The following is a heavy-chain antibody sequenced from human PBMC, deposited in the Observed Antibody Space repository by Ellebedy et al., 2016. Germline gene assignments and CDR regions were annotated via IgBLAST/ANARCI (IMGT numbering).Heavy chain of an antibody. Sequence: SETLSLTXNVSGASITSDTYVGAWIRQTPGKGLEWIGSIFFGGVTFYNPSLEGRGTLSLDMSKRKFSLRLRSVTTADTAVYYCATLTIPGGSDSWGQGTLVTVSS. D-gene: IGHD3-3*01. CDR3: ATLTIPGGSDS. V-gene: IGHV4-39*07. CDR2: IFFGGVT. CDR1: GASITSDTYV. J-gene: IGHJ4*02.